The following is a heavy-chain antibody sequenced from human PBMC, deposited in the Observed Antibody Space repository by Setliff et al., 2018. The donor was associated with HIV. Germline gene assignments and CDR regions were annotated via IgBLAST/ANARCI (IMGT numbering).Heavy chain of an antibody. CDR3: ASQPAYSTDWYPPGYFDH. J-gene: IGHJ4*02. D-gene: IGHD6-19*01. CDR2: TYYSGRT. CDR1: GGSISSGGYY. Sequence: PSETLSLTCTVSGGSISSGGYYWSWIRQHPGKGLEWIGYTYYSGRTNYNPSLKSRVTISVDTSRNQFSLKLSSVTAADTAVYYCASQPAYSTDWYPPGYFDHWGQGTLVTVSS. V-gene: IGHV4-61*08.